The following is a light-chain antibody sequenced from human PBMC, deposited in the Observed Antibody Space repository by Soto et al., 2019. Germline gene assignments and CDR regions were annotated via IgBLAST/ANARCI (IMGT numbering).Light chain of an antibody. CDR1: SPNIGAGYG. V-gene: IGLV1-40*01. J-gene: IGLJ3*02. CDR3: QSYDSSLSGSV. CDR2: GNN. Sequence: QSVLTQPPSVSGAPGQRVTISCTGSSPNIGAGYGVHWYQQLPGTAPELLIYGNNNRPSGVPDRFSASKSGTSASLAITGLQAEDEADYYCQSYDSSLSGSVFGGGTKLTVL.